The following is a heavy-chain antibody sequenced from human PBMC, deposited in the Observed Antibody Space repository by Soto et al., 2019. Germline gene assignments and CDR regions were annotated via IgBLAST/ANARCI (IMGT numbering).Heavy chain of an antibody. D-gene: IGHD6-19*01. Sequence: ASVKVSCKASGYTFTSYGISWVRQAPGQGLEWMXWXSXXXGXTXXXQXXXXRVTMTTDTSTSTAYMELRSLRSDDTAVYYCARDQYSSGSDAFDIWGQGTMVTVSS. CDR1: GYTFTSYG. J-gene: IGHJ3*02. CDR2: XSXXXGXT. V-gene: IGHV1-18*04. CDR3: ARDQYSSGSDAFDI.